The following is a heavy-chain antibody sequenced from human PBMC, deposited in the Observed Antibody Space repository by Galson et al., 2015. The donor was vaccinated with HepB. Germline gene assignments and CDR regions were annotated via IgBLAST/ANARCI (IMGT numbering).Heavy chain of an antibody. Sequence: SVKVSCKASGGTFSSYAISWVRQAPGQGLEWMGRIIPILGIANYAQKFQGRVTITADKSTSTAYMELSSLRSEDTAVYYCARDRSSSWSNYYYYGMDVWGQGTTVTVSS. CDR2: IIPILGIA. CDR1: GGTFSSYA. J-gene: IGHJ6*02. V-gene: IGHV1-69*04. D-gene: IGHD6-13*01. CDR3: ARDRSSSWSNYYYYGMDV.